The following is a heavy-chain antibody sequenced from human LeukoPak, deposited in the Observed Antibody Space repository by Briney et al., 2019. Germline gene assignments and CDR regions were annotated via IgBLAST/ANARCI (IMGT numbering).Heavy chain of an antibody. CDR1: GYTFTGYY. J-gene: IGHJ4*02. V-gene: IGHV1-2*06. Sequence: GGSVKVSCKASGYTFTGYYMHWVRQAPGQGLEWMGRIHSNSGGTNYAQKFQGRVTMTRDTSISTAYMELSSLRSDDTALYYCAKVPYCTGGSCLYYFDYWGQGTLVTVSS. CDR2: IHSNSGGT. CDR3: AKVPYCTGGSCLYYFDY. D-gene: IGHD2-15*01.